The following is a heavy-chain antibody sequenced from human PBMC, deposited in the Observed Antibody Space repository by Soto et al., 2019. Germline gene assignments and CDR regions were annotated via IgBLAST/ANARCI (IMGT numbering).Heavy chain of an antibody. CDR2: IKQDGNEK. D-gene: IGHD3-22*01. J-gene: IGHJ4*02. V-gene: IGHV3-7*05. CDR3: ARSSSGYFDS. CDR1: GFTLNIFW. Sequence: EVQLVESGGGLVQTGGSLRLFCTGSGFTLNIFWMSWVRQAPGKGLEWVANIKQDGNEKYYVQSVMGRFTVSRDNAKNSLFLQMNTLRAEDTAVYYCARSSSGYFDSWGQGTLVTVSS.